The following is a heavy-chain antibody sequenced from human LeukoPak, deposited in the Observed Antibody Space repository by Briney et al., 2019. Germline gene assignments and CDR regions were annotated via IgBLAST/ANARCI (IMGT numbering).Heavy chain of an antibody. J-gene: IGHJ4*02. CDR1: GGSISSYY. V-gene: IGHV4-59*01. CDR3: ARTYYDSRYFDY. Sequence: SETLSLTCTVSGGSISSYYWSWIRQPPGKGLEWIGYIYYSGSTNYNPSLKSRVTISVDTSKNQFSLKLSSVTAAGTAVYYCARTYYDSRYFDYWGQGTLVTVSS. D-gene: IGHD3-22*01. CDR2: IYYSGST.